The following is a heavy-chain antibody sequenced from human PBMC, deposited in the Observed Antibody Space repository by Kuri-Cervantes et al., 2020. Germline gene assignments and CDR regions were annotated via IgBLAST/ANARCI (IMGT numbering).Heavy chain of an antibody. Sequence: SVKVSCKASGFTSTRSAVQWVRQARGQRLEWIGWIVVGSGNTDYAQKFQERVTITRDMSTSIVYMELSSLRSEDTAVYYCARGDCSGGSCYSYYYYGMDVWGQGTTVTVSS. CDR1: GFTSTRSA. CDR2: IVVGSGNT. D-gene: IGHD2-15*01. V-gene: IGHV1-58*01. CDR3: ARGDCSGGSCYSYYYYGMDV. J-gene: IGHJ6*02.